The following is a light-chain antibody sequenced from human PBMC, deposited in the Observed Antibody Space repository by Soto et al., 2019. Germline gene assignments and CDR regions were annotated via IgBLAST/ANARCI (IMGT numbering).Light chain of an antibody. J-gene: IGKJ1*01. CDR2: GAS. V-gene: IGKV3-20*01. CDR1: QSVSSSY. Sequence: EIVLTQSPGTLSLSQGERATLSCRASQSVSSSYLAWYQQKPGQAPRLLIYGASSRATGIPDRFSGSGSGTDFTLTISRLEPEDFAVYYCQQYGSSPWTFGQGTKVDIK. CDR3: QQYGSSPWT.